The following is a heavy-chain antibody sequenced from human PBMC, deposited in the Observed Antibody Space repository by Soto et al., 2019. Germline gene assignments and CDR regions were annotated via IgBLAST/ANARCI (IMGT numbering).Heavy chain of an antibody. CDR3: AKDAFYNWNHRHDAFDI. Sequence: LRLSCAASGFTFSSYAMSWVRQAPGKGLEWVSAISGSGGSTYYADSVKGRFTISRDNSKNTLYLQMNSLRAEDTAVYYCAKDAFYNWNHRHDAFDIWGQGTMVTVSS. CDR2: ISGSGGST. CDR1: GFTFSSYA. J-gene: IGHJ3*02. D-gene: IGHD1-20*01. V-gene: IGHV3-23*01.